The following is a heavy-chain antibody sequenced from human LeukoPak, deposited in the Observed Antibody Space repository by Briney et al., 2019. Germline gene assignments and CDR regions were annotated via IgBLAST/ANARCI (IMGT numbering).Heavy chain of an antibody. V-gene: IGHV3-7*01. CDR3: ANSPGKYYYDSSGYQQANY. D-gene: IGHD3-22*01. J-gene: IGHJ4*02. Sequence: GGSLRLSCAASGFTFSSCWMSWVRQAPGKGLEWVANIKQDGSEKYYVDSVKGRFTISRDNAKNSLYLQMNSLRAEDTAVYYCANSPGKYYYDSSGYQQANYWGQGTLVTVSS. CDR1: GFTFSSCW. CDR2: IKQDGSEK.